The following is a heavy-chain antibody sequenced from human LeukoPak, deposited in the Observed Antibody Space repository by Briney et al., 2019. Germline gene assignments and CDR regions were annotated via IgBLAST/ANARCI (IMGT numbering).Heavy chain of an antibody. CDR1: GGSISSGGYD. V-gene: IGHV4-31*03. CDR2: IYYSGGT. J-gene: IGHJ1*01. CDR3: ARGCQESRAEYFQH. Sequence: PSQTLPLTCTVSGGSISSGGYDWSWIRQHPGKGLEWIGYIYYSGGTYYNPSLKSRVTMSVDTSKNQSSLKLSSVTAADTAVYYCARGCQESRAEYFQHWGQGTLVTVSS.